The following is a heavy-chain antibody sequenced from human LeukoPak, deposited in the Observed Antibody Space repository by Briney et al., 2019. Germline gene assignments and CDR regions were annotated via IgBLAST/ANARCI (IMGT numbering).Heavy chain of an antibody. CDR1: GFTFSTYA. Sequence: GGSLRLSCAVSGFTFSTYAMSWVRQAPGRGLEWVSAISGIGDGTYYADSVKGRFTISRDISKNTLYLQMNSLRAEDTAVYYCARAGQIDRVAFDIWGQGTMVTVSS. CDR3: ARAGQIDRVAFDI. D-gene: IGHD3-22*01. J-gene: IGHJ3*02. CDR2: ISGIGDGT. V-gene: IGHV3-23*01.